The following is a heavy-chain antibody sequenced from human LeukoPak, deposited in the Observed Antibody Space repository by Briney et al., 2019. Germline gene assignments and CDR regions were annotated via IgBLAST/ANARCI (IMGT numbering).Heavy chain of an antibody. Sequence: SQTLSLTCTVSGGSISSGGYYWSWIRQHPGKGLEWIGYIYYSGSTYYNPSLKSRLTISVDTSKNQFSLKLSSVTAADTAVYYCARDRAGYGSEDYWGQGTLVTDSS. J-gene: IGHJ4*02. CDR2: IYYSGST. CDR3: ARDRAGYGSEDY. V-gene: IGHV4-31*03. CDR1: GGSISSGGYY. D-gene: IGHD3-10*01.